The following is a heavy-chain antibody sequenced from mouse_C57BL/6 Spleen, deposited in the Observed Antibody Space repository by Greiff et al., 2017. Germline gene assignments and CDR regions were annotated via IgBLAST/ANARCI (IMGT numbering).Heavy chain of an antibody. D-gene: IGHD2-5*01. J-gene: IGHJ4*01. CDR3: ARGDYSNYGAMDY. CDR1: GYTFTSYW. Sequence: VQRVESGAELAKPGASVKLSCKASGYTFTSYWMHWVKQRPGQGLEWIGYINPSSGYTKYNQKFKDKATLTADKSSSTAYMQLSSLTYEDSAVYYCARGDYSNYGAMDYWGQGTSVTVAS. CDR2: INPSSGYT. V-gene: IGHV1-7*01.